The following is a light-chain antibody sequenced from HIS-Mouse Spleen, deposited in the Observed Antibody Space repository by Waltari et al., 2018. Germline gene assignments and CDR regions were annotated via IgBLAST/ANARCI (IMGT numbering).Light chain of an antibody. CDR3: YSTDSSGNHRV. Sequence: SYELTQPPSVSVSPGQTARITCSGDALPKKYAYWYQQKSGQAPVLVIYEDSKRPSGIPGRFSGCRSGTMATLTISGAQVEDEADYYCYSTDSSGNHRVFGGGTKLTVL. V-gene: IGLV3-10*01. J-gene: IGLJ2*01. CDR2: EDS. CDR1: ALPKKY.